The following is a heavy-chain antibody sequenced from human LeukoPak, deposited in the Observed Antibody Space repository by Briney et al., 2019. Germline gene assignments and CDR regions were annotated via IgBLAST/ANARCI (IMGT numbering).Heavy chain of an antibody. CDR3: ARGRLSSSWVSFDY. Sequence: ASVKVSCKASGYTFTGYYMHWVRQAPGQGLEWMGRINPNSGGTNYAQKFQGRVTMTRDTSISTAYMEQSRLRSDDTAVYYCARGRLSSSWVSFDYRGQGTLVTVSS. CDR2: INPNSGGT. CDR1: GYTFTGYY. J-gene: IGHJ4*02. V-gene: IGHV1-2*06. D-gene: IGHD6-13*01.